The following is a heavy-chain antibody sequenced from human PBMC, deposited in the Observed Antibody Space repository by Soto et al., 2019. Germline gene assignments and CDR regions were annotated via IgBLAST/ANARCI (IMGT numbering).Heavy chain of an antibody. V-gene: IGHV3-30*18. J-gene: IGHJ6*02. Sequence: CAASGFTFSSYGMHWVRQAPGKGLEWVAVISYDGSNKYYADSVKGRFTISRDNSKNTLYLQMNSLRAEDTAVYYCAKDDSYYYDSSGYYYVDGMDVWGQGTTVTVSS. CDR1: GFTFSSYG. CDR2: ISYDGSNK. CDR3: AKDDSYYYDSSGYYYVDGMDV. D-gene: IGHD3-22*01.